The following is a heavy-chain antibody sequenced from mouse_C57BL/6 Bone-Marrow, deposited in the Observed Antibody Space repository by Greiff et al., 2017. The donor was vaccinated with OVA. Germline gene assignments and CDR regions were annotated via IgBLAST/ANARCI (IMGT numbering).Heavy chain of an antibody. CDR3: ARWYYAMGY. V-gene: IGHV1-7*01. CDR2: INPSSGYT. Sequence: LQESGAELAKPGASVKLSCKASGYTFTSYWMHWVKQRPGQGLEWIGYINPSSGYTKYNQKFKDKATVTADKSSSTAYMQLSSLTYEDSAVYYCARWYYAMGYWGQGTSVTVSS. J-gene: IGHJ4*01. CDR1: GYTFTSYW.